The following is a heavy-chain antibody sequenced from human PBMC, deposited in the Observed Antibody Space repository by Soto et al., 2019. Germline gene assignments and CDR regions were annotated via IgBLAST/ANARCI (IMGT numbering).Heavy chain of an antibody. Sequence: EVQLVESGGGLVQPGGSLRLSCAASGFTFSSYSMNWVRQAPGKGLEWVSYISSSSSTIYYAESVKGRFTISRDNAKNSLYLQMDSLRAEDTAVYYCARDPGLVYFDYWGQGTLVTVSS. CDR3: ARDPGLVYFDY. D-gene: IGHD2-8*02. CDR1: GFTFSSYS. V-gene: IGHV3-48*01. J-gene: IGHJ4*02. CDR2: ISSSSSTI.